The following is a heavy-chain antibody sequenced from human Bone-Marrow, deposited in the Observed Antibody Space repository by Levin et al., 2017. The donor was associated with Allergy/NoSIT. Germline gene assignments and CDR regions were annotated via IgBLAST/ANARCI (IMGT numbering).Heavy chain of an antibody. J-gene: IGHJ4*02. D-gene: IGHD4-17*01. CDR2: IKQDGSEK. CDR3: ARDDYGDRIDS. V-gene: IGHV3-7*04. Sequence: PGGSLRLSCAASGFTFSRYWMTWVRQAPGKGLEWVANIKQDGSEKYYVDSVKGRFTISRDNAKNSLSLQMNSLRAEDTAVYYCARDDYGDRIDSWGQGILVTVSS. CDR1: GFTFSRYW.